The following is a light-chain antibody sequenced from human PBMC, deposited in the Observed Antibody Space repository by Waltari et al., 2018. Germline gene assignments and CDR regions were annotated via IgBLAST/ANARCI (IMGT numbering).Light chain of an antibody. CDR1: GSNIGAGYD. V-gene: IGLV1-40*01. Sequence: QSVLTQPPSVSGAPGQRVTISCTGSGSNIGAGYDVHWYQQLPRAAPKLLIYDASRRATGTPDRFSGSGSGTDFSLTISRLEPEDFAVYYCQQYYSSPWTFGQGTK. CDR3: QQYYSSPWT. CDR2: DAS. J-gene: IGLJ3*02.